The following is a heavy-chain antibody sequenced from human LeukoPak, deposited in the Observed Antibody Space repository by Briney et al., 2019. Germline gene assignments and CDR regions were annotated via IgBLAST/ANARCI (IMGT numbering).Heavy chain of an antibody. J-gene: IGHJ4*02. CDR3: ARDMHMTTMTTYFDY. CDR2: TYYRSKWYN. CDR1: GDSVSSNSVA. D-gene: IGHD4-17*01. V-gene: IGHV6-1*01. Sequence: SQTLSLTCAISGDSVSSNSVAWNWIRQSPSRGLEWLGRTYYRSKWYNDYAVSVKSRITINPDTSKNQFSLQLNSVTPEDTAVYYCARDMHMTTMTTYFDYWGQGALVTVSS.